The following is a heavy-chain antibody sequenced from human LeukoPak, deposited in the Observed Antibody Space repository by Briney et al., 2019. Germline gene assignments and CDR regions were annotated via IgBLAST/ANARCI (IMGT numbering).Heavy chain of an antibody. V-gene: IGHV4-59*01. CDR3: ARTTVTTREVDY. CDR2: IYYSGST. J-gene: IGHJ4*02. CDR1: GGSISTYY. D-gene: IGHD4-17*01. Sequence: SETLSLTCTVSGGSISTYYWSWIRQPPGKGLEWIGYIYYSGSTNYNPSLKSRVTISVDTSKNQFSLKLSSVTAADTAVYYCARTTVTTREVDYWGQGTLATVSS.